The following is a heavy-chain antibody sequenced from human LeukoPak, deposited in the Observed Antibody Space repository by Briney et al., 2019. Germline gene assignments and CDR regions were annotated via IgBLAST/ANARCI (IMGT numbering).Heavy chain of an antibody. V-gene: IGHV3-23*01. Sequence: GGSLRLSCAASGFTFSSYSMTWVRQAPGKGLEWVSAISGSGGTTYYADSVKGRFTISRDNSKNTLHLQMNSLRAEDTAVYYCAKRTTYCDFPWGQGTLVTVSS. D-gene: IGHD3-3*01. J-gene: IGHJ5*02. CDR3: AKRTTYCDFP. CDR2: ISGSGGTT. CDR1: GFTFSSYS.